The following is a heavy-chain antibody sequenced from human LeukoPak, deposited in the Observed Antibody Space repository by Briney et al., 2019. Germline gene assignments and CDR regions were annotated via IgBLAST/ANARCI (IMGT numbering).Heavy chain of an antibody. D-gene: IGHD4-23*01. CDR3: ARYGGNSVFDF. CDR1: GGSFTSSNYF. V-gene: IGHV4-39*01. CDR2: IYYSGST. Sequence: SETLSLTCTVSGGSFTSSNYFWGWIRQPPGKGLEWIGSIYYSGSTFYNPSLKSRLTVSVDTSKNQFSLKLSSVAAADTAVYYCARYGGNSVFDFWGQGTLVTVSS. J-gene: IGHJ4*02.